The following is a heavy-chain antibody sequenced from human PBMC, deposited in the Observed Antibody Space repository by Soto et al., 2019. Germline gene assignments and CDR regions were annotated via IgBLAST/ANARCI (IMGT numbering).Heavy chain of an antibody. CDR2: ISGSGSRT. V-gene: IGHV3-23*01. D-gene: IGHD3-3*01. J-gene: IGHJ4*02. CDR1: EFMFSSFG. Sequence: GGSLRLSCAASEFMFSSFGMSWVRQAPGKGLEWVSGISGSGSRTSYADSVKGRFTISRDNSQNTLWLQMIALRAEDTAVYYCARDVNYSDFWRGYDNSLDYSDSWGQGTLVTVS. CDR3: ARDVNYSDFWRGYDNSLDYSDS.